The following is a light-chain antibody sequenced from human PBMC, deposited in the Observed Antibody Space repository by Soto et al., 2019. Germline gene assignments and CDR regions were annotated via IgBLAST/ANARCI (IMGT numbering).Light chain of an antibody. CDR3: LQYDTSPPRYT. J-gene: IGKJ2*01. CDR1: QSVSRRY. V-gene: IGKV3-20*01. Sequence: EVVLTQSPGTLSLSPGERATLSCRASQSVSRRYLAWYQQKPGQAPRLLIFGPSSRATGIPDGFSGSGSGTDFTLTISSLGLEDFAVYYCLQYDTSPPRYTFGQGTKLEIK. CDR2: GPS.